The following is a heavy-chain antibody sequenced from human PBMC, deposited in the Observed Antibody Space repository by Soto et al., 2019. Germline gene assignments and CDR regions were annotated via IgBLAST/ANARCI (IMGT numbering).Heavy chain of an antibody. V-gene: IGHV1-69*05. CDR2: IIPIFGTA. Sequence: SVKVSCKACGGTFSSYAISWVRQAPGQGLAWMGGIIPIFGTANYAQKLQGSVTITTDESTSTAYMELSSLRSEDTAVYYCARHAPRGWCYFNSWAQGTLVTVS. D-gene: IGHD6-19*01. CDR3: ARHAPRGWCYFNS. J-gene: IGHJ4*02. CDR1: GGTFSSYA.